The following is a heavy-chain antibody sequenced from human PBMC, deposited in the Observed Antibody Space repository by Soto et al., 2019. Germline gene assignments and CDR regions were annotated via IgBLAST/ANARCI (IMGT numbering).Heavy chain of an antibody. D-gene: IGHD5-18*01. CDR2: IFPSGAT. J-gene: IGHJ2*01. V-gene: IGHV4-30-4*01. Sequence: QVQLQESGPGLVKPSQTLSLMCTVSGAPISGGDYHWSWIRQPPGKGLEWIGYIFPSGATHYNSSLGSRITMSVETSKSYFSLKLNSVTAADTAVYFCARGPAAKRYFDLWGSGTLVTVSS. CDR3: ARGPAAKRYFDL. CDR1: GAPISGGDYH.